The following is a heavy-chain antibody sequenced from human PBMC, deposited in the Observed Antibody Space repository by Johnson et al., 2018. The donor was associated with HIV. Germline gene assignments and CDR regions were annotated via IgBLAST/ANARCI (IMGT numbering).Heavy chain of an antibody. CDR1: GFTFSSYA. J-gene: IGHJ3*02. CDR2: IGGSGGTK. V-gene: IGHV3-23*04. Sequence: MMLVESGGGLVQPGGSLRLSCAASGFTFSSYAMSWVRQAPGKGLEWVSTIGGSGGTKYYAASVKGRFTISRNNSKNTLYLQMNSLRAEEPAVYYCATSVEQWLVWNAFDIWGQGTMVTVSS. CDR3: ATSVEQWLVWNAFDI. D-gene: IGHD6-19*01.